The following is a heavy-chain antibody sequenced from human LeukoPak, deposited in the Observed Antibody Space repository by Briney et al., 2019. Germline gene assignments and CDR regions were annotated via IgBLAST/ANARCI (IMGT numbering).Heavy chain of an antibody. CDR2: IYTSGSS. J-gene: IGHJ4*02. CDR3: AREDYYGSGSRSYLDY. V-gene: IGHV4-4*07. D-gene: IGHD3-10*01. Sequence: PSETLSLTCTVSGGSISSYYWSWIRQPVGKGLEWIGRIYTSGSSNYNPSLKSRVTMSVDTSKNQFSLKLSSVTAADTAVYYCAREDYYGSGSRSYLDYWGQGTLVTVSS. CDR1: GGSISSYY.